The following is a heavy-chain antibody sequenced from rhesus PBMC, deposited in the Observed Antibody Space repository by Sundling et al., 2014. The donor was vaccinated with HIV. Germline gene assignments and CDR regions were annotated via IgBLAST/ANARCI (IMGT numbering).Heavy chain of an antibody. J-gene: IGHJ6*01. V-gene: IGHV4-65*02. CDR2: VSGDSASI. CDR1: GGSISSSNW. D-gene: IGHD3-16*01. CDR3: ARVFYYGGSYYGFDS. Sequence: QVQLQESGPGLVKPSETLSLTCAVSGGSISSSNWWSWIRQPPGKGLEWIGSVSGDSASIFYNPFLKNRVTISKDTSKNQFSLKLNSVTAADTALYYCARVFYYGGSYYGFDSWGQGVVVTVSS.